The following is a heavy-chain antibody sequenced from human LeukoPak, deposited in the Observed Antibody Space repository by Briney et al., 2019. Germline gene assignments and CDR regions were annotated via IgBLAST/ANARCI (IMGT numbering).Heavy chain of an antibody. V-gene: IGHV4-38-2*02. CDR1: GYSISSGYY. D-gene: IGHD1-1*01. CDR3: ARGTRGNQENYQLGREKNAKYYFDY. CDR2: IYHSGGT. J-gene: IGHJ4*02. Sequence: SETLSLTCTVSGYSISSGYYWGWIRQPPGKGLEWIGSIYHSGGTYYNPSLKSRVTISVDTSKNQFSLKLSSVTAADTAVYYCARGTRGNQENYQLGREKNAKYYFDYWGQGTLVTVSS.